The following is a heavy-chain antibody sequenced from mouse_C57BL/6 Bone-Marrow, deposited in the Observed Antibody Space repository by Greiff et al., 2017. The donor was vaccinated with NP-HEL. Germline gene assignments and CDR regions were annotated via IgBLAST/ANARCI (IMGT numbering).Heavy chain of an antibody. CDR3: ARGGAYGSSFYAMDY. CDR2: IYPRSGNT. D-gene: IGHD1-1*01. V-gene: IGHV1-81*01. CDR1: GYTFTSYG. Sequence: QVHVKQSGAELARPGASVKLSCKASGYTFTSYGISWVKQRTGQGLEWIGEIYPRSGNTYYNEKFKGKATLTADKSSSTAYMELRSLTSEDSAVYFCARGGAYGSSFYAMDYWGQGTSVTVSS. J-gene: IGHJ4*01.